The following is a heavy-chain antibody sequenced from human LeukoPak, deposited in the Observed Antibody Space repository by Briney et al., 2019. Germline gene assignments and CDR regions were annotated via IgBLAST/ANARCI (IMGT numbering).Heavy chain of an antibody. D-gene: IGHD3-22*01. CDR2: TSAYNGNT. CDR3: ARAVGLHYDSSGYYLGVFDP. V-gene: IGHV1-18*01. Sequence: ASVKVSCKASGYTFTSYGINWVRQAPGQGLEWMGWTSAYNGNTNYAQKLQGRVTMTTDTSTSTAYMELRSLRSDDTAVYYCARAVGLHYDSSGYYLGVFDPWGQGTLVTVSS. J-gene: IGHJ5*02. CDR1: GYTFTSYG.